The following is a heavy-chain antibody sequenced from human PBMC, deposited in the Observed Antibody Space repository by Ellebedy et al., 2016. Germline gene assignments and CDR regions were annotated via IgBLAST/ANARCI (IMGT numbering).Heavy chain of an antibody. Sequence: SVKVSXXASGGTFSSYAISWVRQAPGQGLEWMGRIIPILGIANYAQKFQGRVTITADKSTSTAYMELSSLRSEDTAVYYCASHFSQKLKRAIDAFDIWGQGTMVTVSS. CDR3: ASHFSQKLKRAIDAFDI. CDR2: IIPILGIA. D-gene: IGHD5-24*01. J-gene: IGHJ3*02. V-gene: IGHV1-69*04. CDR1: GGTFSSYA.